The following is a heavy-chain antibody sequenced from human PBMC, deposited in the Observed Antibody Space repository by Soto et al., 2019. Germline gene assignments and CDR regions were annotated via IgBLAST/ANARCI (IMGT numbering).Heavy chain of an antibody. V-gene: IGHV4-4*07. Sequence: SETLSLTCTVSGGSISSYYWSWIRQPAGKGLEWIGRIYTSGSTNYNPSLKSRVTISVDTSKNQFSLKLSSVTAADTAVYYCARDETSIAADLNWFDPWGQGTLVTVSS. CDR1: GGSISSYY. D-gene: IGHD6-6*01. J-gene: IGHJ5*02. CDR2: IYTSGST. CDR3: ARDETSIAADLNWFDP.